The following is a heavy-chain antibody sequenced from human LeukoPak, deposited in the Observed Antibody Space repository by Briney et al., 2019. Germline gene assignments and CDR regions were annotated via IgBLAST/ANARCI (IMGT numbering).Heavy chain of an antibody. J-gene: IGHJ4*02. CDR1: GYTFTGYY. CDR3: ARWAPLYRQLVPGVVSYFDS. Sequence: EASVKVSCKASGYTFTGYYMHWVRQAPGQGLEWIGWINPNSGGTNYAQKFQGRVTMTRDTSISTAYMELSRLRSDDTAVYYCARWAPLYRQLVPGVVSYFDSWGQGTLVTVSS. D-gene: IGHD6-6*01. CDR2: INPNSGGT. V-gene: IGHV1-2*02.